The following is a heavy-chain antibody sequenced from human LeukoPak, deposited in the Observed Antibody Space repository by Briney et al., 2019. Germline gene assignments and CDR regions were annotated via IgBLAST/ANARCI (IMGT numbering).Heavy chain of an antibody. CDR1: GGSISSFY. CDR2: IYYSGST. CDR3: ARLLLSVGNYWYFDL. Sequence: PSETLSLTCTVSGGSISSFYWSWILQPPGKGLEWIGYIYYSGSTNYNPSLKSRVTISGDTSKNQFSLKLSSVTAADTAVYYCARLLLSVGNYWYFDLWGRGTLVTVSS. V-gene: IGHV4-59*08. J-gene: IGHJ2*01. D-gene: IGHD1-26*01.